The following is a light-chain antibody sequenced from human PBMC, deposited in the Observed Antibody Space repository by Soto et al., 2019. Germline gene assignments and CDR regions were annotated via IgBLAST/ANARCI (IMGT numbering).Light chain of an antibody. V-gene: IGKV3-20*01. CDR3: QQFDSSVPRYI. J-gene: IGKJ2*01. CDR2: GTS. Sequence: EIVLTQSPGTLPLSPGERATLSCRTGQSIDSNFLAWYKQKLGQAPRLLIYGTSNRATDIPDRFTGSGSGTDFPLTINTLEPEDFAVYYCQQFDSSVPRYIFGPGTRLEIK. CDR1: QSIDSNF.